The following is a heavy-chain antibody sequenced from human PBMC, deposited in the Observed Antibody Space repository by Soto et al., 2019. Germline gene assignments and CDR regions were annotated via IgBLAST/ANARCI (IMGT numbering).Heavy chain of an antibody. J-gene: IGHJ6*02. CDR1: GGSISSSNW. D-gene: IGHD3-10*01. CDR2: IYHSGST. CDR3: ARDRDYYGSGSQYYYYYYGMDV. Sequence: PSETLSLTCAVSGGSISSSNWWSWVRQPPGKGLEWIGEIYHSGSTNYNPSLKSRVTISVDKSKNQFSLKLSSVTAADTAVYYCARDRDYYGSGSQYYYYYYGMDVWGQGTTVTVSS. V-gene: IGHV4-4*02.